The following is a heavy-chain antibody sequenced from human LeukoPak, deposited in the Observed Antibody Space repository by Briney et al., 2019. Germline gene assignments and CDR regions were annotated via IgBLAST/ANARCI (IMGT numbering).Heavy chain of an antibody. D-gene: IGHD4-17*01. J-gene: IGHJ6*02. CDR2: ISAYNGNT. CDR3: ARGPWSNGDRYGMDV. CDR1: GGTFSSYG. Sequence: ASVKVSCKASGGTFSSYGISWVRQAPGQGLEWMGWISAYNGNTNYAQKLQGRVTMTTDTSTSTAYMELRSLRSDDTAVYYCARGPWSNGDRYGMDVWGQGTTVTVSS. V-gene: IGHV1-18*01.